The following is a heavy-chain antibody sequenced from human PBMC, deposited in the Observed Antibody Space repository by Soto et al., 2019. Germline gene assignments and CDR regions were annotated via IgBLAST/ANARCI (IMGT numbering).Heavy chain of an antibody. CDR3: ARDGEYTSGWYSFDS. CDR2: VYVTGTT. CDR1: GASISNYY. J-gene: IGHJ5*01. Sequence: PSETLSLTCTVSGASISNYYWRWIRQPAGQALEWLGRVYVTGTTYFNPSLKTRVTMSVDTSHNQVSLKLSSVTAADSAIYYCARDGEYTSGWYSFDSWGPGTLVTVSS. D-gene: IGHD6-19*01. V-gene: IGHV4-4*07.